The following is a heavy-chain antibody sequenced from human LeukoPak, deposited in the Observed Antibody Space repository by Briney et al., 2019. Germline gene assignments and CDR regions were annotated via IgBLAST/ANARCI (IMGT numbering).Heavy chain of an antibody. CDR3: ARSDIVVVPAATPDNWFDP. Sequence: GASVKVSCKASGYTFTSYAMHWVRQAPGQRLEWMEWINAGNGNTKYSQKFQGRVTIARDTSASTAYMELSSLRSEDTAVYYCARSDIVVVPAATPDNWFDPWGQGTLVTVSS. V-gene: IGHV1-3*01. D-gene: IGHD2-2*01. CDR1: GYTFTSYA. J-gene: IGHJ5*02. CDR2: INAGNGNT.